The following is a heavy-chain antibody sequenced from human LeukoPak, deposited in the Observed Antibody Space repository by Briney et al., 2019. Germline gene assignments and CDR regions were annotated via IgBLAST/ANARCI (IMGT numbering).Heavy chain of an antibody. Sequence: GGSLRLSCAASGFTFSSYAMSWVRQAPGKGLEWVSATSASGGNTYYADSVKGRFTISRDNSKNTLYLQMSSLRAEDTAVYYCAKAGRIAVAASTPGDYWGQGTLVTVSS. CDR3: AKAGRIAVAASTPGDY. CDR1: GFTFSSYA. CDR2: TSASGGNT. D-gene: IGHD6-19*01. V-gene: IGHV3-23*01. J-gene: IGHJ4*02.